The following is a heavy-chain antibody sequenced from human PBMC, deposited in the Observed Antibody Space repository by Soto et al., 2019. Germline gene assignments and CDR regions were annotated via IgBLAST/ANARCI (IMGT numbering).Heavy chain of an antibody. CDR2: IWYDGSNK. J-gene: IGHJ4*02. V-gene: IGHV3-33*01. Sequence: QVQLVESGGGVVQPGRSLRLSCAASGFTFSSYGMHWVRQAPGKGLEWVAVIWYDGSNKYYADSVKGRFTISRDNSKTTLYLQMNSLRAEDTAVYYCAREGKDIVATIRPSYFDYWGQGTLVTVSS. CDR1: GFTFSSYG. D-gene: IGHD5-12*01. CDR3: AREGKDIVATIRPSYFDY.